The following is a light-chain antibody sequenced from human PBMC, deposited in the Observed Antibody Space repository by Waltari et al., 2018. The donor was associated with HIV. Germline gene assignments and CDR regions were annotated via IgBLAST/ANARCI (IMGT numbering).Light chain of an antibody. Sequence: QSVLTQPPSVSAAPGQKVTISCSGSSSNIGNNYVSWYQQLPRTAPTLLIYHHNMRPSRWPDRFSGSESGTSATLGITVLQTGDEADYYCGAWDNSLSAWVLGGGTQLTVL. CDR1: SSNIGNNY. CDR2: HHN. V-gene: IGLV1-51*01. J-gene: IGLJ3*02. CDR3: GAWDNSLSAWV.